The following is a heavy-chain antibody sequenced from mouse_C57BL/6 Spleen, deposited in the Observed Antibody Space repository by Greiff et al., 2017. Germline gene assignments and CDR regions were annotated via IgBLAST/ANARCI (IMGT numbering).Heavy chain of an antibody. CDR1: GYTFTDYN. D-gene: IGHD1-1*01. Sequence: VQLQQSGPELVKPGASVKIPCKASGYTFTDYNMDWVKQSHGKSLEWIGDINPNNGGTIYNQKFKGKATLTVDKSSSTAYMELRSLTSEDTAVYYCARGGFITTVVARYYYAMDYWGQGTSVTVSS. CDR3: ARGGFITTVVARYYYAMDY. CDR2: INPNNGGT. J-gene: IGHJ4*01. V-gene: IGHV1-18*01.